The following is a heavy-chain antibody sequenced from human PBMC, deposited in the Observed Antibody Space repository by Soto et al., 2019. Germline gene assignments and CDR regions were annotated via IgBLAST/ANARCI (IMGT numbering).Heavy chain of an antibody. Sequence: QVQLVQSGAEVKKPGSSVKVSCKTSRDTFNKYAFIWVRHAPGQGLECMRWIIPIFSSRNYAEKFQGRVTITADDSTSTAYMELRSLRFEDTAVYYCARGETYLGVWGQGTTVTVSS. V-gene: IGHV1-69*01. J-gene: IGHJ6*02. CDR3: ARGETYLGV. D-gene: IGHD3-16*01. CDR2: IIPIFSSR. CDR1: RDTFNKYA.